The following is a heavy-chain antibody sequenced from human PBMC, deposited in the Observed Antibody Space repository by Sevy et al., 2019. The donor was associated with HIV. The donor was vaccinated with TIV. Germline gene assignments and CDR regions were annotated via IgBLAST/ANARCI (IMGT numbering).Heavy chain of an antibody. CDR2: ISFDGSDK. J-gene: IGHJ3*01. V-gene: IGHV3-33*03. CDR3: AKRERSYYDSSGNYDALDV. Sequence: GGSLRISCAASGFDFSTYDMHWVRQAPGKGLEWVAFISFDGSDKWYGDSVKGRFTISRDNSKNTLYVQMNTLRDEDTAVYYCAKRERSYYDSSGNYDALDVRGQGTLVTVSS. D-gene: IGHD3-22*01. CDR1: GFDFSTYD.